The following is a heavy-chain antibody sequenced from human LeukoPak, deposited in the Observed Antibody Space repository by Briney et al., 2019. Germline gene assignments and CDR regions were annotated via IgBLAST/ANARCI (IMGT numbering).Heavy chain of an antibody. CDR1: GDSIRRSSYY. Sequence: SETLSLTCTGSGDSIRRSSYYWSWVRQPPGKGLEWIGYIYYSGSTNYNPSLKSRVTISVDTSKNQFSLKLSSVTAADTAVYYCARETPSGAFDIWGQGKMVTVSS. D-gene: IGHD6-6*01. CDR3: ARETPSGAFDI. V-gene: IGHV4-61*01. J-gene: IGHJ3*02. CDR2: IYYSGST.